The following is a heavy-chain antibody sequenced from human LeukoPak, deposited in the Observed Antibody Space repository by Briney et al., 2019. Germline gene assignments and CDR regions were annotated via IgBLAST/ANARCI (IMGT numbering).Heavy chain of an antibody. J-gene: IGHJ6*03. CDR1: GGSFSGYY. V-gene: IGHV4-34*10. CDR3: ARQHDSYYYYYIDV. CDR2: LYHSDSA. Sequence: KPSETLSLTCAVYGGSFSGYYWVWIRQPPGRGLEWIGSLYHSDSAYYNTSLRSRVSMSVDMSKNQFSLTLSFVTAADTAVYYCARQHDSYYYYYIDVWGSGTTVTVSS.